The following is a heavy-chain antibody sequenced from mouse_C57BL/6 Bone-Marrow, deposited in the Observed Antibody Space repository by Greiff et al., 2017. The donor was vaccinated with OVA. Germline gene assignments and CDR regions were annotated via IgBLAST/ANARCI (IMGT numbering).Heavy chain of an antibody. CDR1: GFTFSSYG. CDR3: ARHPGAY. Sequence: DVKLQESGGDLVKPGGSLKLSCAASGFTFSSYGMSWVRQTPDKRLEWVATISSGGSYTYYPDSVKGRFTISRDNAKNTLYLQMSSLKSEDTAMYYCARHPGAYWGQGTLVTVSA. V-gene: IGHV5-6*02. CDR2: ISSGGSYT. J-gene: IGHJ3*01.